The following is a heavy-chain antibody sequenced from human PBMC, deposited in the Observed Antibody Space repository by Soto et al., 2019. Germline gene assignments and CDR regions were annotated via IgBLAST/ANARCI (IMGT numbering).Heavy chain of an antibody. Sequence: QVQLVESGGGVVQPGTSLRLSCVGSGFTFRSYVIHWVRQAPGKGLEWFALTSYDVSNKDYGDSVKGRFTISRDNSRNTVDLQMDSLRREDTALYYCARWGTTGGLAVWGQGTLVSVSS. CDR1: GFTFRSYV. CDR2: TSYDVSNK. V-gene: IGHV3-30*03. J-gene: IGHJ1*01. D-gene: IGHD3-16*01. CDR3: ARWGTTGGLAV.